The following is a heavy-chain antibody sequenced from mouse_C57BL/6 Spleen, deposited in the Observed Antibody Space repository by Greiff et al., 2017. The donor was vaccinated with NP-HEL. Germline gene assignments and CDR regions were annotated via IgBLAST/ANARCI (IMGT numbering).Heavy chain of an antibody. D-gene: IGHD1-1*01. CDR3: VRQEYYGRGAMDY. CDR1: GFSFNTYA. V-gene: IGHV10-1*01. J-gene: IGHJ4*01. CDR2: IRSKSNNYAT. Sequence: EVQLVEPGGGLVQPKGSLKLSCAASGFSFNTYAMNWVRQAPGKGLEWVARIRSKSNNYATYYADSVKDRFTISRDDSESMLYLQMNNLKTEDTAMYYCVRQEYYGRGAMDYWGQGTSVTVSS.